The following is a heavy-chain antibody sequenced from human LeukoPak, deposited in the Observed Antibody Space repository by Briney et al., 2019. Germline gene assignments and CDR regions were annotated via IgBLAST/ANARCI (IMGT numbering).Heavy chain of an antibody. CDR2: INPNSGGT. V-gene: IGHV1-2*02. D-gene: IGHD2-2*02. CDR3: ARGSYCSSTSCYTFDY. Sequence: ASVKVSCKAPGYTFTGYYMHWVRQAPGQGLEWIGWINPNSGGTNYAQKFQGRVTMTRDTSISTAYMELSRLRSDDTAVYYCARGSYCSSTSCYTFDYWGQGTLVTVSS. CDR1: GYTFTGYY. J-gene: IGHJ4*02.